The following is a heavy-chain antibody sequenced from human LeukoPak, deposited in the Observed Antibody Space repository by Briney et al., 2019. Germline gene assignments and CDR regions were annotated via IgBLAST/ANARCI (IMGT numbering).Heavy chain of an antibody. CDR1: AYNFTSYS. CDR3: ARQQLYRYYRMDV. CDR2: IDPSDSYT. Sequence: GESLKISCKGSAYNFTSYSITCVRQMPGKGLEWMGRIDPSDSYTNYSPSFQGHVTISADKSISTAYLQWISLKASDTAMYYCARQQLYRYYRMDVWGQGTTVTVSS. V-gene: IGHV5-10-1*01. J-gene: IGHJ6*02. D-gene: IGHD1-1*01.